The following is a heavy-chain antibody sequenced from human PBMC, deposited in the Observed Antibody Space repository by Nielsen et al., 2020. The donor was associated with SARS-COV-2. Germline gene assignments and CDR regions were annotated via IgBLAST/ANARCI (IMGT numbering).Heavy chain of an antibody. J-gene: IGHJ6*03. D-gene: IGHD3-16*01. Sequence: SLKISCAASGFTFDDYAMHWVRQAPGKGLEWVSGISWNSGSIGYADSVKGRFTISRDNAKNSLYLQMNSLRAEDTALYYCARDRVPYDYVWGVYYMDVWGKGTTVTVSS. V-gene: IGHV3-9*01. CDR2: ISWNSGSI. CDR3: ARDRVPYDYVWGVYYMDV. CDR1: GFTFDDYA.